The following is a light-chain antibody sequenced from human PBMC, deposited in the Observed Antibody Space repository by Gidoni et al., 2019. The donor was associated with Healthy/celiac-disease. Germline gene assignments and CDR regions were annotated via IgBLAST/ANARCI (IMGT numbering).Light chain of an antibody. J-gene: IGLJ2*01. Sequence: QSALTQPASVSGSPGQSITISCTGTSSDVGGYNYVSWYQQHPGKAPKLMIHEVSNRPSGVSNRFSGSKSVNTASLTISGLQAEDEADYYCSSYTSSSRVFGGGTKLTVL. CDR3: SSYTSSSRV. CDR2: EVS. CDR1: SSDVGGYNY. V-gene: IGLV2-14*01.